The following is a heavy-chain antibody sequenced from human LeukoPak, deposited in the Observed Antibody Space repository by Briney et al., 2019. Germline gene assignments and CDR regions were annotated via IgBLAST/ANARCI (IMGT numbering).Heavy chain of an antibody. CDR1: GGSISSGSYY. J-gene: IGHJ6*03. Sequence: PSQTLSLTCTVSGGSISSGSYYWSWIRQPAGKGLEWIARIYTSGSTNYNPSLKSRVTISVDTSKNQFSLKLSSVTAADTAVYYCAREWGDYYYYYYMDVWGKGTTVTVSS. CDR3: AREWGDYYYYYYMDV. V-gene: IGHV4-61*02. CDR2: IYTSGST. D-gene: IGHD3-16*01.